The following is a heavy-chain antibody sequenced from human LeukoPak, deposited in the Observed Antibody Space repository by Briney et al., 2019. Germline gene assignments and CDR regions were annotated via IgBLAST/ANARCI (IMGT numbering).Heavy chain of an antibody. V-gene: IGHV4-4*09. CDR2: IYTSGST. CDR3: ARSSRGYSARGYYYYYMDV. CDR1: GGSISSYY. D-gene: IGHD1-26*01. J-gene: IGHJ6*03. Sequence: SETLSLTCTVSGGSISSYYWSWIRQPPGKGLGWIGYIYTSGSTNYNPSLKSRVAISVDTSKNQFSLKLSSVTAADTAVYYCARSSRGYSARGYYYYYMDVWGKGTTVTVSS.